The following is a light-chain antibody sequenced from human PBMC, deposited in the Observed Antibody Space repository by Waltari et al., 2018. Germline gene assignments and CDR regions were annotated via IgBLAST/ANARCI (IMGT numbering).Light chain of an antibody. V-gene: IGKV4-1*01. CDR1: PSVLYSSNNKNY. CDR2: WAS. CDR3: QQYYSTPPRT. Sequence: DIVMTHSPDSLAVSLGERAPITCKSSPSVLYSSNNKNYLAWYQQKPGQPPKLLIYWASTRESGVPDRFSGSGSGTDFTLTISSLQAEDVAVYYCQQYYSTPPRTFGQGTKVEIK. J-gene: IGKJ1*01.